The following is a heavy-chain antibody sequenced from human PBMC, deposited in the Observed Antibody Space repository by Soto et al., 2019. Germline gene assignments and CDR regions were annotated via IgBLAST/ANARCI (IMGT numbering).Heavy chain of an antibody. CDR1: GFTFSSYA. CDR2: ISATGGSA. CDR3: ARDRGYSGYDREVFDF. D-gene: IGHD5-12*01. Sequence: EVQLLQSGGGLVQPGGSLRLSCVASGFTFSSYAMNWVRQAPGKGPEWVSSISATGGSAYYADSVKGRFTISRDNSQNTLYLQMDSLRAADTAVYYCARDRGYSGYDREVFDFWGQGTLVTVSS. J-gene: IGHJ4*02. V-gene: IGHV3-23*01.